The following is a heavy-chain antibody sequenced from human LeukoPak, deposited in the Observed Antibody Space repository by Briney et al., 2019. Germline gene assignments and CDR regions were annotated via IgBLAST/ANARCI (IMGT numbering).Heavy chain of an antibody. CDR1: GDSIGSYF. Sequence: PSETLSLTCTVSGDSIGSYFWSWIRQPPGKGLEWIGEINHSGSTNYNPSLKSRVTISVDTSKNQFSLKLSSVTAADTAVYYCARINALGYCSSTSCYGRRYYYGMDVWGQGTTVTVSS. CDR2: INHSGST. J-gene: IGHJ6*02. V-gene: IGHV4-34*01. D-gene: IGHD2-2*01. CDR3: ARINALGYCSSTSCYGRRYYYGMDV.